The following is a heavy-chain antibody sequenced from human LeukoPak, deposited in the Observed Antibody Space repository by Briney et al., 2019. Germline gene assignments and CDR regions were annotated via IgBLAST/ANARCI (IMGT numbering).Heavy chain of an antibody. Sequence: GASVKVSCKASGGTFSSYAISWVRQDPGQGLEWMGGIIPIFGTANYAQKFQGRVTITADESTSTAYMELSSLRSEDTAVYYCARVGYSYGYSYYFDYWGQGTLVTVSS. CDR3: ARVGYSYGYSYYFDY. D-gene: IGHD5-18*01. CDR1: GGTFSSYA. V-gene: IGHV1-69*13. CDR2: IIPIFGTA. J-gene: IGHJ4*02.